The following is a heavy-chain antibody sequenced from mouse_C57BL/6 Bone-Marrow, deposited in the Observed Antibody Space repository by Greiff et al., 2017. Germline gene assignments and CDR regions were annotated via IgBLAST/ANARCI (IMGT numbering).Heavy chain of an antibody. CDR1: GYTFTSYW. V-gene: IGHV1-72*01. CDR3: AHGNYVYWYFAV. Sequence: VQLQQSGAELVKPGASVKLSCKASGYTFTSYWMHWVKQRPGRGLEWIGRIDPNSGGTKYNEKFKSKATLTVDKPSSTANMQLSSLTSEDSAVYYCAHGNYVYWYFAVWGTGTTVTVSS. CDR2: IDPNSGGT. J-gene: IGHJ1*03. D-gene: IGHD2-1*01.